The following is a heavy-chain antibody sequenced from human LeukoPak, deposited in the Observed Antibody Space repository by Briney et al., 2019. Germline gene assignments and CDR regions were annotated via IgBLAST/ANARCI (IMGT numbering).Heavy chain of an antibody. D-gene: IGHD6-19*01. CDR3: ARHVSAVAFYFDY. J-gene: IGHJ4*02. CDR1: GVSISNNIYY. CDR2: IYYSGST. V-gene: IGHV4-39*01. Sequence: PSETLSLTCSVSGVSISNNIYYWVWIRQPPGRGLEWIGSIYYSGSTYYNPSLKSRVTISVDTSKNQFSLKLSSVTAADTAVYYCARHVSAVAFYFDYWGQGTLVTVSS.